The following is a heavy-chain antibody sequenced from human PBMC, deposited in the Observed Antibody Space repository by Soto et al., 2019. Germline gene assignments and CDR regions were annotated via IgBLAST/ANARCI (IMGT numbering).Heavy chain of an antibody. CDR1: GFTFNSYG. CDR3: ARAFRGGDYSWNYYYYGMDV. J-gene: IGHJ6*02. Sequence: QVQLVESGGGVAQPGRSLRLSCAASGFTFNSYGMHWVRQAPGKGLEWVAVIWFDGRNEYYADSVKGRFTISRDNSKNTLYLQMNSLRGDDTAVYYCARAFRGGDYSWNYYYYGMDVWGQGTTVTVSS. D-gene: IGHD2-15*01. V-gene: IGHV3-33*01. CDR2: IWFDGRNE.